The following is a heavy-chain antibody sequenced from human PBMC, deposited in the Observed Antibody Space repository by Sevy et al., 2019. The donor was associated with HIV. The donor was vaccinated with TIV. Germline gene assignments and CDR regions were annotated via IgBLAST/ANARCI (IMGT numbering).Heavy chain of an antibody. CDR3: ARYAYDSNFDY. CDR2: IRGDGTTT. CDR1: GFTFSNYW. D-gene: IGHD3-16*01. V-gene: IGHV3-74*01. Sequence: GGSLRLSCAASGFTFSNYWMHWVRQVPGKGPTWVSNIRGDGTTTVYADSVKGRFTISRDNAKNTLYLQMNNLRAEDTATYYCARYAYDSNFDYWGQGTVVTVSS. J-gene: IGHJ4*02.